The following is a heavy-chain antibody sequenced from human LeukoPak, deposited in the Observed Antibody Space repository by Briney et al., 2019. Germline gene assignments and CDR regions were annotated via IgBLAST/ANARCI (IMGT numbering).Heavy chain of an antibody. J-gene: IGHJ4*02. Sequence: GESLKISCKGSGYSLTSYWIGWVRQMPGKGLEWMGIIYPGDSDTRYSPSFQGQVTISADKSISTAYLQWSSLKASDTAMYYCARPSGYYGSGSYIGYWGQGTLVTVSS. CDR2: IYPGDSDT. CDR3: ARPSGYYGSGSYIGY. D-gene: IGHD3-10*01. CDR1: GYSLTSYW. V-gene: IGHV5-51*01.